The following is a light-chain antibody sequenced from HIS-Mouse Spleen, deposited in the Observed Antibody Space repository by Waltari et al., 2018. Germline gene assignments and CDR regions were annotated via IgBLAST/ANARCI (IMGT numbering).Light chain of an antibody. Sequence: QSALTQPPSASGSPGQSVTISCTGTSSDVGGYNYVSWYQQHPGKAPNLMIYEVSKRPSGGPARFAGSNPGNTASLTVSGLQAEDEADYYCSSYAGSNIVVFGGGTKLTVL. V-gene: IGLV2-8*01. CDR1: SSDVGGYNY. J-gene: IGLJ2*01. CDR2: EVS. CDR3: SSYAGSNIVV.